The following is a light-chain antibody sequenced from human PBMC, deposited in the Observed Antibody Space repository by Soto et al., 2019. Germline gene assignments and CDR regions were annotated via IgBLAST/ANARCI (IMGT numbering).Light chain of an antibody. J-gene: IGKJ2*03. CDR2: KAS. CDR1: QNIFTW. V-gene: IGKV1-5*03. CDR3: QRYSSYYS. Sequence: DIQMTQSPSTLSASIGDRVTITCRASQNIFTWLAWYQKKPGKAPTLLIYKASNLQSGVPSRFSGSGSGTEFTLTSAGLQPDDFASYYCQRYSSYYSFGQGTKLEIK.